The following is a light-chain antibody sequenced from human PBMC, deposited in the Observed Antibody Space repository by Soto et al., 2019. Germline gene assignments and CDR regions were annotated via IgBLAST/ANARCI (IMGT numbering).Light chain of an antibody. Sequence: EMVLTQSPCTLSLSPGERATLSCRASQSVSTNYLAWYQRKPGQAPRLLIYGASSRATGIPDRFSGSGSGTDFTLTITRLETEDFAVYYCQQYGSSPPTFGQGTMVESK. J-gene: IGKJ1*01. CDR2: GAS. CDR1: QSVSTNY. CDR3: QQYGSSPPT. V-gene: IGKV3-20*01.